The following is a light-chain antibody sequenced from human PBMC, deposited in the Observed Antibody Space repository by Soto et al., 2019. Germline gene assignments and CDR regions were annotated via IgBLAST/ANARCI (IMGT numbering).Light chain of an antibody. Sequence: QSALTRPPSASGSPGQSVTISCTGTSSDIGGYKYVSWYQQHPGKAPKLMIYEVSKRPSGVPDRFSGSKSGNTASLTVSGLQAEDEADYYCSSYAGSKVFGGGTKLTVL. V-gene: IGLV2-8*01. J-gene: IGLJ2*01. CDR3: SSYAGSKV. CDR2: EVS. CDR1: SSDIGGYKY.